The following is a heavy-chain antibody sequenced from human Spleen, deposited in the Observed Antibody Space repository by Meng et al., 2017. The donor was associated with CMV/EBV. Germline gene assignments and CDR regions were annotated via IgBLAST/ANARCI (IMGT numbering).Heavy chain of an antibody. CDR2: IYYSGST. J-gene: IGHJ6*02. Sequence: SETLSLTCTVSGGSISSSSYYWGWIRQPPGKGLEWIGSIYYSGSTCYNPSLKSRVTISVDTSKNQFSLKLSSVTATDTAVYYCARSRTGTTQYYGMDVWGQGTTVTVSS. D-gene: IGHD1-7*01. CDR3: ARSRTGTTQYYGMDV. V-gene: IGHV4-39*07. CDR1: GGSISSSSYY.